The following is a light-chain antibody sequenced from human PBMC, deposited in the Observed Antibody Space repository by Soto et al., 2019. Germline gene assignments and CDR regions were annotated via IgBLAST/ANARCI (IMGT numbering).Light chain of an antibody. Sequence: DIQVTQSPSTLSASVGDRVTITCRASQSLNSWLAWYQQKPGKAPKLLIYKASSLESGVPSRFSGSGSGTEFTLTISSLQPDDFATYYCLQYTTSFRTFGQGTKVEIK. J-gene: IGKJ1*01. CDR2: KAS. CDR3: LQYTTSFRT. V-gene: IGKV1-5*03. CDR1: QSLNSW.